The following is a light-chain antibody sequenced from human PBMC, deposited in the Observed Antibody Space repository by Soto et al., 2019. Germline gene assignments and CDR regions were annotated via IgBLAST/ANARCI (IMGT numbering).Light chain of an antibody. V-gene: IGKV1-5*01. Sequence: DIQMTQSPSTLSASIGDRVSITCRASQSISKWLAWHQQKPGQAPKLLIYDASTLQSGVPPRLSGSGSGTEFTLTIRRLQPDDSATYYCQQYSTYWTFGQGTKVDIK. CDR1: QSISKW. CDR2: DAS. J-gene: IGKJ1*01. CDR3: QQYSTYWT.